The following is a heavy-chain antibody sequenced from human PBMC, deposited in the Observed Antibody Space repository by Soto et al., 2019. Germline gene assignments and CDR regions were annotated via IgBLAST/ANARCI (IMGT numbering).Heavy chain of an antibody. J-gene: IGHJ4*02. CDR1: GYSFSCYW. Sequence: GESLTISCRCSGYSFSCYWITWVRQKPGKGLEWMGRIDPSDSQTYYSPSFRGHVTISVTKSITTVFLQWSSLRASDTAMYYCARQIYDSDTGPNFQYYFDSWGQGTPVTVSS. V-gene: IGHV5-10-1*01. D-gene: IGHD3-22*01. CDR2: IDPSDSQT. CDR3: ARQIYDSDTGPNFQYYFDS.